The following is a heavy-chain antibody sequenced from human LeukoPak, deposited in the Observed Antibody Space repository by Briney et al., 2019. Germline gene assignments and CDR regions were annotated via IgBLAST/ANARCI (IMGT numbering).Heavy chain of an antibody. Sequence: SGTLSLTCTVSGGSISSYYWSWIRQPAGKGLEWIGRIYTSGSTNYNPSLKSRVTMSVDTSKNQFSLKLSSVTAADTAVYYCARETYYYGSYPDPPDYWGQGTLVTVSS. D-gene: IGHD3-10*01. CDR3: ARETYYYGSYPDPPDY. CDR2: IYTSGST. V-gene: IGHV4-4*07. CDR1: GGSISSYY. J-gene: IGHJ4*02.